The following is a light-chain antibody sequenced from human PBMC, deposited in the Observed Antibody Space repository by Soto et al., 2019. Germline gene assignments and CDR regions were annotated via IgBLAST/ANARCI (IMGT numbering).Light chain of an antibody. CDR1: QAVDSN. CDR2: GAS. Sequence: EVVMTQSPATLSVSPGERATLSCRASQAVDSNLAWYQQKPGQAPRLLIYGASTRASDIPARFSGSGSETEFTLTISSQQSEDFGVYYCQHYSDWQPWTFRPGTRVEIK. J-gene: IGKJ1*01. CDR3: QHYSDWQPWT. V-gene: IGKV3-15*01.